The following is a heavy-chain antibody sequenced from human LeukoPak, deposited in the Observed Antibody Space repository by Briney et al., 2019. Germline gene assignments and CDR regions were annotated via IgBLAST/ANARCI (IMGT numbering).Heavy chain of an antibody. J-gene: IGHJ5*02. CDR2: ISSSSSYI. CDR3: ARDYRRGYYYDSSGYYIS. Sequence: GGSLRLSCAASGFTFSSYSMNWVRQAPGKGLEWVSSISSSSSYIYYADSVKGRFTISRDNAKNSLYLQMNSLRAEDTAVYYCARDYRRGYYYDSSGYYISWGQGTLVTVSS. CDR1: GFTFSSYS. V-gene: IGHV3-21*01. D-gene: IGHD3-22*01.